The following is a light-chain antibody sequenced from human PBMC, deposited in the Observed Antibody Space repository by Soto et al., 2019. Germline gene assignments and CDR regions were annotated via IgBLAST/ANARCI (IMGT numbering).Light chain of an antibody. CDR1: QSVSSY. J-gene: IGKJ2*03. CDR3: QQRSNWPAYS. CDR2: DAS. V-gene: IGKV3-11*01. Sequence: EIVLTQSPATLSLSPGERATLSCRASQSVSSYLAWYQQKPGQAPRLLIYDASNRATGIPARFSGSGSGADFTLTISSLEPEDFAVYYCQQRSNWPAYSFGQGTKLETK.